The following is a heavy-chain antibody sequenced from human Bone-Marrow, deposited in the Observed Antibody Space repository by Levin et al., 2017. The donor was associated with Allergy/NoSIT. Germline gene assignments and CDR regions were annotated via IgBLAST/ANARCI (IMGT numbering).Heavy chain of an antibody. D-gene: IGHD3-22*01. CDR1: GDSIYTSSYY. J-gene: IGHJ4*02. V-gene: IGHV4-39*01. CDR2: IYYTGKT. Sequence: SQTLSLTCTVTGDSIYTSSYYWGWIRQPPGKGLEWIGSIYYTGKTYLNPSLKSRVVISEDTAKNQFSPRLTSVTAADTAVYFCGRQEGYDSGGYGNETDYWGQGTLVTVSS. CDR3: GRQEGYDSGGYGNETDY.